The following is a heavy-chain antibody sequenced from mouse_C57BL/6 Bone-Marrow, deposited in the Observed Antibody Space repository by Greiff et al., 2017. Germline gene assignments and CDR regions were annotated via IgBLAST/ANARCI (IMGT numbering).Heavy chain of an antibody. V-gene: IGHV1-84*02. J-gene: IGHJ2*01. Sequence: QVQLQQSGPELVKPGASVKISCKASGYTFTDYYINWVKQRPGQGLEWIGWIYPGSGNTKYNEKFKGKATLTVDTSSSTAYMQLSSLTSEDTAVXYCTQGRITTVVATSEYFDYWGQGTTLTVSS. CDR1: GYTFTDYY. D-gene: IGHD1-1*01. CDR2: IYPGSGNT. CDR3: TQGRITTVVATSEYFDY.